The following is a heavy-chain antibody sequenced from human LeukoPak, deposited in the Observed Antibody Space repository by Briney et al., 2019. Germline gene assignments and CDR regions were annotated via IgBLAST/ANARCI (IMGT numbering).Heavy chain of an antibody. J-gene: IGHJ4*02. D-gene: IGHD6-19*01. V-gene: IGHV3-23*01. CDR1: GFTFSSYG. Sequence: AGGSLRLSCAASGFTFSSYGMSWVRQAPGKGLEWVSAISGSGGSTYHADSVKGRFTISRDNSKNTLYVQMNSLRAEDTAVYYCAKETGYSSGRFDYWGQGTLVTVSS. CDR3: AKETGYSSGRFDY. CDR2: ISGSGGST.